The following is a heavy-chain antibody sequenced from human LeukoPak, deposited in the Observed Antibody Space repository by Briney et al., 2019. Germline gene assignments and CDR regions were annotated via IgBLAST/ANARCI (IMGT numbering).Heavy chain of an antibody. J-gene: IGHJ5*02. CDR3: ATIAYDILTGYYSPPFDP. CDR1: GGSISSGSYY. D-gene: IGHD3-9*01. Sequence: SETLSLTCTVAGGSISSGSYYWGWIRQPPGKGLEWIGSIYYTGTTYYNPSFKSRVTISVDTSKNHFSLKLSSVTAADTAVYYCATIAYDILTGYYSPPFDPWGQGTLVTVSS. CDR2: IYYTGTT. V-gene: IGHV4-39*02.